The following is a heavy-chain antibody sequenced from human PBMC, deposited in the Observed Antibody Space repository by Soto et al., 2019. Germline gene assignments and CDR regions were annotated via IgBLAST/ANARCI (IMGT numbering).Heavy chain of an antibody. CDR3: ARDVGYCSGGSCSDWFDP. Sequence: PGGSLRLSCAASGFTFSSYAMHWVRQAPGKGLEWVAVISYDGSNKYYADSVKGRFTISRDNSKNTLYLQMNSLRAEDTAVYYCARDVGYCSGGSCSDWFDPWGQGTLVTVSS. CDR2: ISYDGSNK. D-gene: IGHD2-15*01. V-gene: IGHV3-30-3*01. J-gene: IGHJ5*02. CDR1: GFTFSSYA.